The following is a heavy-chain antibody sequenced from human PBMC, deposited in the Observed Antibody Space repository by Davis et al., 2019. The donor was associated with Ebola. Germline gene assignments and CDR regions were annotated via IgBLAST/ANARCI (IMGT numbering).Heavy chain of an antibody. Sequence: SCKASGYTFSSYAMSWVRQAPGKGLEWVSAISGSGGSTYYADSVKGRFTISRDNSKNTLYLQMNSLRAEDTAVYYCAKRGAYCSGGSCYSDWGQGTMVTVSS. J-gene: IGHJ3*01. CDR3: AKRGAYCSGGSCYSD. D-gene: IGHD2-15*01. V-gene: IGHV3-23*01. CDR1: GYTFSSYA. CDR2: ISGSGGST.